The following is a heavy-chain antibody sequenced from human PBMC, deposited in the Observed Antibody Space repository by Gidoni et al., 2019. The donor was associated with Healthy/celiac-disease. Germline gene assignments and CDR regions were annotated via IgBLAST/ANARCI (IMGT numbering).Heavy chain of an antibody. D-gene: IGHD5-18*01. CDR1: GGSIRRSRSY. CDR2: IYYSGST. V-gene: IGHV4-39*07. Sequence: QLQLQESRAGLVKPSATLSLTHTVSGGSIRRSRSYWGWIRQPPGKGLEWIGSIYYSGSTYYNPALKSRFTISVDTSKNQFSLKLSAVTAADTAVYYCARGVQYSYCYDPLGYFDYWGQGTLVTVSS. J-gene: IGHJ4*02. CDR3: ARGVQYSYCYDPLGYFDY.